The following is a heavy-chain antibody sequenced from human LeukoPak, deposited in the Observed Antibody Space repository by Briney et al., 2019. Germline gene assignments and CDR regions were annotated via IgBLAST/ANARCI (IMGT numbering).Heavy chain of an antibody. CDR2: INPSGGST. CDR3: ARAPVLRFLEWLPIFDY. J-gene: IGHJ4*02. D-gene: IGHD3-3*01. Sequence: ASVTVSCKASGYIFTGYYMHWVRQAPGQGLEWMGIINPSGGSTSYAQKFQGRVTMTRDTSTSTVYMELSSLRSEDTAVYYCARAPVLRFLEWLPIFDYWGQGTLVTVSS. V-gene: IGHV1-46*01. CDR1: GYIFTGYY.